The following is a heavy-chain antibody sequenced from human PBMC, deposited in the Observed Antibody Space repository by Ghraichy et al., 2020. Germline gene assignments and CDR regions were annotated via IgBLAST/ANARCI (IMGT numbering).Heavy chain of an antibody. Sequence: GESLNISCAASGFTFSSYSMNWVRQAPGKGLEWVSSISSSSSYIYYADSVKGRFTISRDNAKNSLYLQMNSLRAEDTAVYYCARDSPGGNYYGSGTLGPPQDYWGQGTLVTVSS. V-gene: IGHV3-21*01. CDR3: ARDSPGGNYYGSGTLGPPQDY. CDR2: ISSSSSYI. D-gene: IGHD3-10*01. J-gene: IGHJ4*02. CDR1: GFTFSSYS.